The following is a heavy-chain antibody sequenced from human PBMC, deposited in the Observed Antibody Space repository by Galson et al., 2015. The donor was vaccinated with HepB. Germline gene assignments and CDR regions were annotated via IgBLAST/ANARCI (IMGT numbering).Heavy chain of an antibody. V-gene: IGHV3-48*02. CDR3: ARASDQPFDAFDI. Sequence: SLRLSCAASGFTFSSYSMNWVRQAPGKGLEWVSYISSSSSTIYYADSVKGRFTISRDNAKNSLYLQMNSLRDEDTAVYYCARASDQPFDAFDIWGQGTMVTVSS. CDR1: GFTFSSYS. D-gene: IGHD2-2*01. CDR2: ISSSSSTI. J-gene: IGHJ3*02.